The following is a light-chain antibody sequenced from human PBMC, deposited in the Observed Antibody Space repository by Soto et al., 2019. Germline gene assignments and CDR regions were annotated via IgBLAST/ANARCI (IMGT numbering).Light chain of an antibody. CDR1: QSVSSSY. CDR3: QQYGSSSWT. CDR2: GAS. Sequence: EIVLTQSPGTLSLSPGERATLSCRASQSVSSSYLACYQQKPGQAPRLLIYGASSRATGIPDRFSGSGSETDFPLTISRLEPEDFAVYYCQQYGSSSWTFGQGTQVAIK. J-gene: IGKJ1*01. V-gene: IGKV3-20*01.